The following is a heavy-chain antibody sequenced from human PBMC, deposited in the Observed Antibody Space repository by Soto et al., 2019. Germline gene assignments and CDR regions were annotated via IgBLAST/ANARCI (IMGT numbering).Heavy chain of an antibody. CDR3: ARRPWENSDAFDI. CDR2: ISGYNGNT. J-gene: IGHJ3*02. CDR1: GYTFTSYD. D-gene: IGHD1-26*01. Sequence: QVQLVQSGAEVKKPGASVKVSCKASGYTFTSYDISWVRQAPGQGLEWMGWISGYNGNTNYAQKLQGRVTMTTDTSTSTGYMELRSLTSDDTAVYYCARRPWENSDAFDIWGQGTMVTVSS. V-gene: IGHV1-18*04.